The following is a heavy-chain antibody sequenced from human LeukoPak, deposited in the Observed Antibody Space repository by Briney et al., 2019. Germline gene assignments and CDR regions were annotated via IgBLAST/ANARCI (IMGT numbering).Heavy chain of an antibody. CDR3: ARGPPASCSSTSCYVFDP. J-gene: IGHJ5*02. V-gene: IGHV4-59*01. D-gene: IGHD2-2*01. CDR1: GGSINRYF. Sequence: SETLSLTCTVSGGSINRYFWSWIRQPPGKGLEWIGHIYYSGSTNYNPSLKSRVTISVDTSKNQFSLKLSSVTAADTAVYYCARGPPASCSSTSCYVFDPWGQGTLVTVSS. CDR2: IYYSGST.